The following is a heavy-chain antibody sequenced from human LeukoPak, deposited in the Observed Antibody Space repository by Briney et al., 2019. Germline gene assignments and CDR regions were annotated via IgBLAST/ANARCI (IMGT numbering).Heavy chain of an antibody. Sequence: SETLSLTCTVSGDFTSTHYWSGVRQPRGKGLEGMGYVFYRGNCNYNPCFTSRRTISVDTSKTQLYLNLTSVTAADTAVYYCARLDPLGYFDLWGQGTLVTVSS. V-gene: IGHV4-59*11. CDR3: ARLDPLGYFDL. CDR1: GDFTSTHY. CDR2: VFYRGNC. J-gene: IGHJ4*02.